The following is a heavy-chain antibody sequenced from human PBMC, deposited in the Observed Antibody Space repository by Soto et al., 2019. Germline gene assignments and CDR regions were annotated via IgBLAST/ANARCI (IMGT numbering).Heavy chain of an antibody. Sequence: GASVKVSCKASGYTFSSHAIHWVRQAPGQRLEWMGWINVGNGDTKNSQKFQGRVAFTSDTSASTAYMELSSLRSEDTAFYYCARDGARITVFGVVYYFDHWGQGTLVTVSS. CDR3: ARDGARITVFGVVYYFDH. J-gene: IGHJ4*02. CDR2: INVGNGDT. CDR1: GYTFSSHA. V-gene: IGHV1-3*01. D-gene: IGHD3-3*01.